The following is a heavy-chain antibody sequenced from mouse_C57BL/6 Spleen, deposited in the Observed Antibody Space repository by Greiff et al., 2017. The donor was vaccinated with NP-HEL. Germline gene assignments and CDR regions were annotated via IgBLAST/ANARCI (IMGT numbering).Heavy chain of an antibody. J-gene: IGHJ2*01. Sequence: VKVVESGPGLVQPSQSLSITCTVSGFSLTSYGVHWVRQSPGKGLEWLGVIWSGGSTDYNAAFISRLSISKDNSKSQVFFKMNSLQADDTAIYYCARGGHGSSFYFDYWGQGTTLTVSS. CDR2: IWSGGST. CDR3: ARGGHGSSFYFDY. CDR1: GFSLTSYG. V-gene: IGHV2-2*01. D-gene: IGHD1-1*01.